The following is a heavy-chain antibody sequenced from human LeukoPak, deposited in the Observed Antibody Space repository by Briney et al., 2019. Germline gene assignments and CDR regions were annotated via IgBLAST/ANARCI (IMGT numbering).Heavy chain of an antibody. CDR3: ARGLGSWFDP. J-gene: IGHJ5*02. CDR2: INHSGST. V-gene: IGHV4-34*01. CDR1: GGSFSCYY. Sequence: SETLSLTCPVYGGSFSCYYWSWIRQPPGKGLEWIGEINHSGSTNYNPSLKSRVTISVDTSKNQFSLKLSSVTAADTAVYYCARGLGSWFDPWGQGTLVTVSS.